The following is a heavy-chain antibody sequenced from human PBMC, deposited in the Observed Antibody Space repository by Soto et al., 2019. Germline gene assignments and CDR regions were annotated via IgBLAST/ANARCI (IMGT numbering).Heavy chain of an antibody. CDR3: ARDSFRYGDYPTDYFDY. V-gene: IGHV4-31*03. Sequence: PSETLSLTCTVSGGSISSGGYYWSWIRQHPGKGLEWIGYIYYSGSTYYNPSLKSRVTISVDTSKNQFSLKLSSVTAADTAVYYCARDSFRYGDYPTDYFDYWGQGTLVTVSS. CDR2: IYYSGST. J-gene: IGHJ4*02. D-gene: IGHD4-17*01. CDR1: GGSISSGGYY.